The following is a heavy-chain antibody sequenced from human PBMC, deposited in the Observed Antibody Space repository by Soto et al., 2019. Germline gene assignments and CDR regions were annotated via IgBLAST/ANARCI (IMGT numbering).Heavy chain of an antibody. CDR2: ISSSSSYI. CDR1: GFTFSSYS. J-gene: IGHJ4*02. V-gene: IGHV3-21*01. CDR3: ARIRYSHHRYYFDY. Sequence: EVQLVESGGGLVKPGGSLRLSCAASGFTFSSYSMNWVRRAPGKGLEWVSSISSSSSYIYYADSVKGRFTISRDNAKNSLYLQMNSLRAEDTAVYYCARIRYSHHRYYFDYWGQGTLVTVSS. D-gene: IGHD3-9*01.